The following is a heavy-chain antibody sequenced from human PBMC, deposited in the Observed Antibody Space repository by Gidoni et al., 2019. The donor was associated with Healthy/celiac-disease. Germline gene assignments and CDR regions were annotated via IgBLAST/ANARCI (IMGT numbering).Heavy chain of an antibody. V-gene: IGHV1-69*04. CDR1: GGTFSSYA. CDR3: ARDRYDLGRTFDY. J-gene: IGHJ4*02. D-gene: IGHD3-3*01. CDR2: IIPILGIA. Sequence: QVQLVQSGAEVKKPGSSVKVSCKASGGTFSSYAISWVRQAPGQGLEWMGRIIPILGIANYAQKFQGRVTITADKSTSTAYMELSSLRSEDTAVYYCARDRYDLGRTFDYWGQGTLVTVSS.